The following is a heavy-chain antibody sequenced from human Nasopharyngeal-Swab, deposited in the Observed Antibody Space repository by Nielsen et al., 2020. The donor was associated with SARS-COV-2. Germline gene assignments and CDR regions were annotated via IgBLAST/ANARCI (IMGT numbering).Heavy chain of an antibody. D-gene: IGHD2-2*01. CDR3: ARGGYCSSTSCSYYYYGMDV. CDR2: MNPNSGNT. V-gene: IGHV1-8*01. J-gene: IGHJ6*02. CDR1: GYTFTSYD. Sequence: ASVKVSCKASGYTFTSYDINWVRQATGQGLEWMGWMNPNSGNTGYAQKFQGRVTMTRSTSISTAYMELSSLRSEDTAVYYCARGGYCSSTSCSYYYYGMDVWGQGTTVIVSS.